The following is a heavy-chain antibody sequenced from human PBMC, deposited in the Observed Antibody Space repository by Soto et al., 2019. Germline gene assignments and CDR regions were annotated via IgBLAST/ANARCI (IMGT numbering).Heavy chain of an antibody. V-gene: IGHV3-30*18. J-gene: IGHJ4*02. D-gene: IGHD2-15*01. CDR2: ISYDGSNK. CDR1: GFTFSSYG. CDR3: AKGSGDY. Sequence: GGSLRLSCAASGFTFSSYGMHWVRQAPGKGLEWVAVISYDGSNKYYADSVKGRFTISRDNSKNTLYLQMNSLRAEDTAVDYFAKGSGDYWGQGTLVTVSS.